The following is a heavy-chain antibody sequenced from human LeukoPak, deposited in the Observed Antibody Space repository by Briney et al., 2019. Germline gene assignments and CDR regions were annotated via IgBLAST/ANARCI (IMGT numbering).Heavy chain of an antibody. Sequence: PGGSLRLSCAASGFTFSSYAMNWVRQAPGKGLEWVSSISRGSDHIFYADSMKGRFTISRDNAKNSLYLQMNSLGAEDTAVYYCARPYDTRGYFPDYWXQXTLVTVSS. CDR1: GFTFSSYA. D-gene: IGHD3-22*01. CDR2: ISRGSDHI. J-gene: IGHJ4*02. CDR3: ARPYDTRGYFPDY. V-gene: IGHV3-21*01.